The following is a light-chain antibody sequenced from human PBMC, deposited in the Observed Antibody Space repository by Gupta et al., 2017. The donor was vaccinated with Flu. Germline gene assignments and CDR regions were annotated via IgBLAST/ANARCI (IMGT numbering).Light chain of an antibody. J-gene: IGKJ3*01. CDR1: QGVYSY. V-gene: IGKV3-11*01. Sequence: DIVLTQSPATLSLSPGERATLSCKASQGVYSYLAWYQQKPGQAPRLLIYDASNRATGIPARFSGSGSGTEFTLTISRLEPEDFAVYYCQQSSNRPPVTFGPGTKVDMK. CDR2: DAS. CDR3: QQSSNRPPVT.